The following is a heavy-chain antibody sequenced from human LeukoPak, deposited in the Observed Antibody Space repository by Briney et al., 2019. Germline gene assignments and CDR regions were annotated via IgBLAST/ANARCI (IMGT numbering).Heavy chain of an antibody. D-gene: IGHD6-6*01. CDR1: GFSFSGHW. J-gene: IGHJ4*01. Sequence: GGSLRLSCTASGFSFSGHWMHWARQLPGKGLVWVSRISPTGSTTSYADSVKGRFTVSRDNAKNTLYLQVNNLRAEDTAVYYCARGPNSNWSGLDFWGHGTLVTVSS. V-gene: IGHV3-74*01. CDR2: ISPTGSTT. CDR3: ARGPNSNWSGLDF.